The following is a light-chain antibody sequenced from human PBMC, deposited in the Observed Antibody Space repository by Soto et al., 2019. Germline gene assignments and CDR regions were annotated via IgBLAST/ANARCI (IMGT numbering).Light chain of an antibody. V-gene: IGLV2-14*03. CDR2: DVT. J-gene: IGLJ2*01. CDR1: YSDVGAYSY. CDR3: SSYTTSSRVV. Sequence: QSALTQPASVSGSPGQSITISCTGTYSDVGAYSYVSWYQHHPGKGPRLIIHDVTDRPSGVSDRFSGSKSGDTASLTISGLLAEDEAHYYCSSYTTSSRVVFGGGTQLTVL.